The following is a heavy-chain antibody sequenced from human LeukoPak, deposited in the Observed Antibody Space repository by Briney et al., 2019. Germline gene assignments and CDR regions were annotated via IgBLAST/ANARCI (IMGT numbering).Heavy chain of an antibody. CDR2: IIPIFGTA. CDR1: GGTFSSYA. D-gene: IGHD1-26*01. CDR3: AREWWELLRNDAFDI. J-gene: IGHJ3*02. V-gene: IGHV1-69*05. Sequence: ASVKVSCKASGGTFSSYAISWVRQAPGQGLEWMGRIIPIFGTANYAQKFQGRVTITTDESTSTAYMELSSLRSEDTAVYCCAREWWELLRNDAFDIWGQGTMVTVSS.